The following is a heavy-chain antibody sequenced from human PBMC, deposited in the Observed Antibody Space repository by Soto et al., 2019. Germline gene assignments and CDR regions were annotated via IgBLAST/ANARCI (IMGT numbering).Heavy chain of an antibody. CDR3: ARVLVHSGSSGAFDI. J-gene: IGHJ3*02. Sequence: SETLSLTXTVSGGSISSYYWSWIRQPAGKGLEWIGRIYTSGSTNYNPSLKSRVTMSVDTSKNQFSLKLSSVTAADTAVYYCARVLVHSGSSGAFDIWGQGTMVTVSS. CDR2: IYTSGST. V-gene: IGHV4-4*07. D-gene: IGHD6-6*01. CDR1: GGSISSYY.